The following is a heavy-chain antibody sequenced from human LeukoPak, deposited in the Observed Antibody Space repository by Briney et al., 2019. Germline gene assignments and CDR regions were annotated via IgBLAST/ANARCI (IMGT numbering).Heavy chain of an antibody. Sequence: ASVYASCEASRYTFTGYYMHWVGPATGQGLEWIGLINPNSVGTNYAQKFQGRVTMTRDTSISTAYMDMSRLRSDDTAVSYCARDSSPTTLVPAAIQYYFDYWGQGTLVTVSS. D-gene: IGHD2-2*01. J-gene: IGHJ4*02. CDR3: ARDSSPTTLVPAAIQYYFDY. CDR1: RYTFTGYY. CDR2: INPNSVGT. V-gene: IGHV1-2*02.